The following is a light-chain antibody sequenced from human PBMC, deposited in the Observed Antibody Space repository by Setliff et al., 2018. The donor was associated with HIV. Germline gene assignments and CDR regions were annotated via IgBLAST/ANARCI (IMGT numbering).Light chain of an antibody. Sequence: ALTQPASVSGSPGQSITVSCTGTSNDVGAYNYVSWYQQHPGKVPKLMIYEVSNRPSGVSNRFSGSKSGNTASLTISGLQAEDEADYYCSSYTYTSTPVFGTGTKVTVL. CDR2: EVS. V-gene: IGLV2-14*01. CDR3: SSYTYTSTPV. CDR1: SNDVGAYNY. J-gene: IGLJ1*01.